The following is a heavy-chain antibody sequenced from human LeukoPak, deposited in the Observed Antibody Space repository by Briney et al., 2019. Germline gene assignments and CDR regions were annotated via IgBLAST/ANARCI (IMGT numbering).Heavy chain of an antibody. CDR1: GFTFSSYS. Sequence: GGSLRLSCAASGFTFSSYSVNWVRQAPGKGLEWVSSISSSSSYIYYADSVKGRFTISRDNAKNSLYLQMNSLRAEDTAVYYCAREYCSGGSCYDYYYYGMDVWGKGTTVTVSS. V-gene: IGHV3-21*01. D-gene: IGHD2-15*01. J-gene: IGHJ6*04. CDR2: ISSSSSYI. CDR3: AREYCSGGSCYDYYYYGMDV.